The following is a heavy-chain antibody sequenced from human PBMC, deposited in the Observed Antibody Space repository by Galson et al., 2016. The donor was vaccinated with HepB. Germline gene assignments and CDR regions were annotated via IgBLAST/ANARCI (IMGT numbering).Heavy chain of an antibody. J-gene: IGHJ4*02. CDR2: ISGSGTNT. CDR3: AKSPGYDYVKGRTVDY. V-gene: IGHV3-23*01. CDR1: GFTFSSYA. D-gene: IGHD3-16*01. Sequence: SLRLSCAASGFTFSSYAINWVRQAPGKGLEWVSAISGSGTNTYYAASVKGRVTISRDNSHNTLYLQTNSLRAEDTAIYYGAKSPGYDYVKGRTVDYRGQGTLVTVSS.